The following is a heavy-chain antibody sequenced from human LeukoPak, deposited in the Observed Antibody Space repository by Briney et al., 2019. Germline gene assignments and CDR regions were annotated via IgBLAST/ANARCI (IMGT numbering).Heavy chain of an antibody. Sequence: GASVKVSCKAYGGTFSSYAISWVRQAPGQGLESMGGIIPIFGTTNYAQKFQGRVTITADESTSTAYMELSSLRSEDTAVYYCARRRGSGLYPFDYWGQGTLVTVSS. CDR2: IIPIFGTT. V-gene: IGHV1-69*13. D-gene: IGHD6-19*01. CDR3: ARRRGSGLYPFDY. J-gene: IGHJ4*02. CDR1: GGTFSSYA.